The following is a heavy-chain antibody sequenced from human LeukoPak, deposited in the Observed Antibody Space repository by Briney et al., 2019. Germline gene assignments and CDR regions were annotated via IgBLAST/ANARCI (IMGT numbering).Heavy chain of an antibody. CDR3: ARGHYGVVGWFAP. J-gene: IGHJ5*02. CDR2: ISYSGST. Sequence: PSETLSLTCTVSGGSIRNYYWIWIRQPPGKGLEWIGHISYSGSTNYNPSLKSRVTMSVDTSKNQFSLKVTSVTAADTAVYYCARGHYGVVGWFAPWGRGTLVTASS. CDR1: GGSIRNYY. D-gene: IGHD4-17*01. V-gene: IGHV4-59*01.